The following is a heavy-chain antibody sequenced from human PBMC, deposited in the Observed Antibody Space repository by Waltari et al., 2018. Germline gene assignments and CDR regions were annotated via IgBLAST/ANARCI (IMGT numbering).Heavy chain of an antibody. CDR1: IFTFSGSG. CDR3: ASDPHDLWSGKNWFDP. Sequence: QVQLVESGGGVVQPGRSLIRSCAASIFTFSGSGIPRVRQAPGKGLEWVAFISYDETKKYYADSVRGRFAISRDSSRNRVDLQVSSLRAEDSAVYYCASDPHDLWSGKNWFDPWGQGTLVTVSS. V-gene: IGHV3-30*13. D-gene: IGHD3-3*01. CDR2: ISYDETKK. J-gene: IGHJ5*02.